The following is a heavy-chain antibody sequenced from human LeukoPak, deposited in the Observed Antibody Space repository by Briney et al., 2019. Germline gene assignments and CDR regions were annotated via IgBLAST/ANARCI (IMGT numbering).Heavy chain of an antibody. CDR3: AKTHLVHGPYCSSTSCYGSGMDV. J-gene: IGHJ6*02. CDR2: ISYDGSNK. D-gene: IGHD2-2*01. V-gene: IGHV3-30*18. CDR1: GFTFSSYG. Sequence: GGSLRLSCAASGFTFSSYGTHCVRHAPGKGLEWVAVISYDGSNKYYAHSVKGRFTISRDNYKNTLYLQMNSPRAEDTDVYYCAKTHLVHGPYCSSTSCYGSGMDVWGQGTTVTVSS.